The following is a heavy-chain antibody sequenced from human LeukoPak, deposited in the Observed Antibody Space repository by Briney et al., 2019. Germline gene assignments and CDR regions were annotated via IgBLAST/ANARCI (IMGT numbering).Heavy chain of an antibody. D-gene: IGHD6-19*01. CDR3: ARDQSSGWYSGEYYYYYMDV. J-gene: IGHJ6*03. CDR2: ISGSGGST. Sequence: GGSLRLSCAASGFTFRSYAMNWVRQAPGKGLEWVSVISGSGGSTYYADSVKGRFTISRDNSKNTLYLQMNSLRAEDTAVYYCARDQSSGWYSGEYYYYYMDVWGKGTTVTVSS. CDR1: GFTFRSYA. V-gene: IGHV3-23*01.